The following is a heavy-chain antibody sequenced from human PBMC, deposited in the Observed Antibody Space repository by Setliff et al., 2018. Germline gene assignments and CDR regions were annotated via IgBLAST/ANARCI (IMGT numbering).Heavy chain of an antibody. J-gene: IGHJ6*02. CDR2: INAANGNT. D-gene: IGHD1-26*01. CDR1: GGTFSSYA. V-gene: IGHV1-18*01. CDR3: ARDWNADSGSYDYYYGMDV. Sequence: ASVKVSCKASGGTFSSYAISWVRQAPGQRLEWMGWINAANGNTSYAQKFQGRVTMTRDTSTSTVYMELSSLRSEDTAVYYCARDWNADSGSYDYYYGMDVWGQGTTVTVSS.